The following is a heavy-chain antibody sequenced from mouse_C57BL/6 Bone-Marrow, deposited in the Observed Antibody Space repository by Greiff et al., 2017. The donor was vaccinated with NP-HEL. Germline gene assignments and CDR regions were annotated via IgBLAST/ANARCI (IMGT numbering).Heavy chain of an antibody. CDR2: ISDGGSYT. J-gene: IGHJ1*03. V-gene: IGHV5-4*01. D-gene: IGHD2-4*01. CDR1: GFTFSSYA. CDR3: ARARLRRWYFDV. Sequence: EVQLVESGGGLVKPGGSLKLSCAASGFTFSSYAMSWVRQTPEKRLEWVATISDGGSYTYYPDNVKGRFTISRDNAKNNLYLQMSHLKSEDTAMYYCARARLRRWYFDVWGTGTTVTVSS.